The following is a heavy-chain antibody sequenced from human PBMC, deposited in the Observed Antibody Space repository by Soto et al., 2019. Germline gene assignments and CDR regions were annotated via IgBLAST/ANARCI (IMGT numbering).Heavy chain of an antibody. CDR3: AKWLQSYYYYGMDV. V-gene: IGHV4-30-2*01. D-gene: IGHD4-4*01. Sequence: PSETLSLTCAVSGGSISSGGYSWSWIRQPPGKGLEWIGYIYHSGSTYYNPSLKSRVTISVDRSKNQFSLKLSSVTAADTAVYYCAKWLQSYYYYGMDVWGQGTTVTVSS. J-gene: IGHJ6*02. CDR1: GGSISSGGYS. CDR2: IYHSGST.